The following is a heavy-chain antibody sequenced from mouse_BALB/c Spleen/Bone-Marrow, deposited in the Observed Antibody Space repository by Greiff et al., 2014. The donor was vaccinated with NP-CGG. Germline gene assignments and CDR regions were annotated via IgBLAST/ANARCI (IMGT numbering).Heavy chain of an antibody. D-gene: IGHD2-4*01. CDR1: GYTFTSYW. J-gene: IGHJ3*01. V-gene: IGHV1-87*01. CDR3: ARGDYDYDDWFAY. CDR2: IYPGDGDT. Sequence: QVQLKQSGAELARPGASVKLSCKASGYTFTSYWMQWVKQRPGQGLEWIGAIYPGDGDTRYTQKFKGKATLTADKSSSTAYMQLSSLASEGSAVYYCARGDYDYDDWFAYWGQGTLVTVSA.